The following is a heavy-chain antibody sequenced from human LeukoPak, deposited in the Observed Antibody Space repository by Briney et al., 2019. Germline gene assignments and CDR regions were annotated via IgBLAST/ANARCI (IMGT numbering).Heavy chain of an antibody. CDR3: ARDNQFGIRIGFDY. V-gene: IGHV3-23*01. J-gene: IGHJ4*02. Sequence: QPGGSLRLSCAASGFTFSSYAMTWVRQTPGKGLEWVSGITGSGGSTYYADSVKGRFTISRDDSKNTLYLQMNSLRAEDTAVYYCARDNQFGIRIGFDYWGQGTLVTVSS. D-gene: IGHD3-10*01. CDR1: GFTFSSYA. CDR2: ITGSGGST.